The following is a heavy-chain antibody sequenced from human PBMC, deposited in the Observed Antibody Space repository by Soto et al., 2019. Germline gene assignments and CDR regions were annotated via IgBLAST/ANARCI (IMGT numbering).Heavy chain of an antibody. V-gene: IGHV4-34*01. D-gene: IGHD5-18*01. CDR1: GGSFSGYY. Sequence: PSLTCAVYGGSFSGYYWSWIRQPPGKGLEWIGEINHSGSTNYNPSLKSRVTISVDTSKNQFSLELSSVTAADTAVYYCARGARIRRPRGYSYGWGVLFDYWGQGTLVTVSS. CDR2: INHSGST. J-gene: IGHJ4*02. CDR3: ARGARIRRPRGYSYGWGVLFDY.